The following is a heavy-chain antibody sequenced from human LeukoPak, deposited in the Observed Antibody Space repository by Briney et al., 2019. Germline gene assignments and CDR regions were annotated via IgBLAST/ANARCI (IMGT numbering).Heavy chain of an antibody. Sequence: GASVKVSCKASGGTFSSYAISWVRQAPGQGLEWMGGIIPIFGTANYAQRFQGRVTITADESTSTAYMELSSLRSEDTAVYYCARDGGYGPAGYFDYWGQGTLVTVSS. J-gene: IGHJ4*02. D-gene: IGHD5-18*01. CDR3: ARDGGYGPAGYFDY. V-gene: IGHV1-69*13. CDR2: IIPIFGTA. CDR1: GGTFSSYA.